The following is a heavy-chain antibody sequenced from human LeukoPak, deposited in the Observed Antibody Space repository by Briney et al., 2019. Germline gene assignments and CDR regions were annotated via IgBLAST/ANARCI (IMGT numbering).Heavy chain of an antibody. V-gene: IGHV1-2*04. Sequence: GASVKVSCKASGYTFTGYYMHWVRQAPGQGLEWMGWINPNSGGTNYAQKFQGWVTMTRDTSMSTAYMELSRLRSDDTAVYYCARSVVVVAATRGYYYGMDVWGQGTTVTVSS. CDR2: INPNSGGT. CDR3: ARSVVVVAATRGYYYGMDV. CDR1: GYTFTGYY. D-gene: IGHD2-15*01. J-gene: IGHJ6*02.